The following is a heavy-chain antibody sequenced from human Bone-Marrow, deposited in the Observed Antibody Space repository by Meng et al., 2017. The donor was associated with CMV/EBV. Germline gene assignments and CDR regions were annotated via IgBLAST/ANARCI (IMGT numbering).Heavy chain of an antibody. Sequence: GESLKISCAASGFTFSNAWMSWVRQAPGKGLEWVGRIKSKTDGGTTDYAAPVKGRFTISRDDSKNTLYLQMNSLKTEDTAVYYCARVWGTTAENWFDPWGQGTLVTVAS. CDR2: IKSKTDGGTT. D-gene: IGHD4-17*01. V-gene: IGHV3-15*01. CDR3: ARVWGTTAENWFDP. J-gene: IGHJ5*02. CDR1: GFTFSNAW.